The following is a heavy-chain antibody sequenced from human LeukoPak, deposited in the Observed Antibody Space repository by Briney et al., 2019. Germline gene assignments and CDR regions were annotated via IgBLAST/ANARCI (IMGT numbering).Heavy chain of an antibody. CDR3: ARESARLLWFGELLSSNWFDP. D-gene: IGHD3-10*01. CDR1: GGSISSSSYY. CDR2: IYYSGST. J-gene: IGHJ5*02. V-gene: IGHV4-39*07. Sequence: SETLSLTCTVSGGSISSSSYYWGWIRQPPGKGLEWIGSIYYSGSTYYNPSLKSRVTISVDTSKNQFSLKLSSVTAADTAVYYCARESARLLWFGELLSSNWFDPWGQGTLVTVSS.